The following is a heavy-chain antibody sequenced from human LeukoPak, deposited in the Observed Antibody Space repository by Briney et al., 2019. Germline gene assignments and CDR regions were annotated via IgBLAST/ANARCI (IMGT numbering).Heavy chain of an antibody. CDR1: GGSISTYY. Sequence: SETLSLTCTVSGGSISTYYWSWIRQPPGRGLEWIGNIYYSGSTNYNPSLKSRVSISVDTSKNQFSLKLSSVTAADTAVYYCARETSMVLDYWGQGTLVTVSS. CDR2: IYYSGST. J-gene: IGHJ4*02. CDR3: ARETSMVLDY. D-gene: IGHD3-10*01. V-gene: IGHV4-59*01.